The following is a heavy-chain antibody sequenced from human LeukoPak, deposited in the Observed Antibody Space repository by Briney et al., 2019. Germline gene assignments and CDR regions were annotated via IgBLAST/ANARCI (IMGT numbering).Heavy chain of an antibody. J-gene: IGHJ4*02. CDR1: GYTFTGYY. Sequence: GASVKVSCKASGYTFTGYYMHWVRQAPGQGLEWMGWINPNSGGTNYARKFQGRVTMTRDTSISTAYMELSRLRSDDTAVYYCARGGGSYPLVPDYWGQGTLVTVSS. D-gene: IGHD1-26*01. CDR2: INPNSGGT. V-gene: IGHV1-2*02. CDR3: ARGGGSYPLVPDY.